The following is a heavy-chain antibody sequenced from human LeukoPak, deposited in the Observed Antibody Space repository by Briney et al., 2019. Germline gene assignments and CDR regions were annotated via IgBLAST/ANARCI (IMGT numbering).Heavy chain of an antibody. J-gene: IGHJ6*04. CDR1: GFTFSSYS. CDR3: ASDIVATMDV. Sequence: GGSLRLSCAASGFTFSSYSMNWVRQAPGKGLEWVSSISSSSSYIYYADSVKGRFTISRDNAKNSLYLQMNSLRAEDTAVYYCASDIVATMDVWGKGTTVTVSP. CDR2: ISSSSSYI. D-gene: IGHD5-12*01. V-gene: IGHV3-21*01.